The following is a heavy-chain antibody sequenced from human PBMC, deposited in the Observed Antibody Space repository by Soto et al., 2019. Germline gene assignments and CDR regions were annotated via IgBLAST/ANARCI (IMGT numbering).Heavy chain of an antibody. J-gene: IGHJ6*02. CDR3: AKDRRMMVRGVVNDYYYGMDV. CDR2: ISGDGSDK. Sequence: GGSLRLSCAASRFTFSTYGMHWVRQAPGKGLEWVAVISGDGSDKFYADSVKGRFTVSRDNSKSTLYLQMNSLRAEDTAVYYCAKDRRMMVRGVVNDYYYGMDVWGQGTTVTVSS. V-gene: IGHV3-30*18. CDR1: RFTFSTYG. D-gene: IGHD3-10*01.